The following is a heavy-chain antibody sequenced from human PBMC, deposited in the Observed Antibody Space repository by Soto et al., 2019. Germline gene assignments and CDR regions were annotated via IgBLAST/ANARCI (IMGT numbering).Heavy chain of an antibody. CDR2: IYWDDDK. J-gene: IGHJ4*02. D-gene: IGHD1-26*01. Sequence: QITLKESGPTLVKPTQTLTLTCTFSGFSLSTSGVGVGCIRQPPGNALEWLALIYWDDDKRYSPSLMSMITITKDTSKNQVVITMTNVAPVDTATYYCAHPLSGNFYYFDYWSQGTLVTVSS. V-gene: IGHV2-5*02. CDR1: GFSLSTSGVG. CDR3: AHPLSGNFYYFDY.